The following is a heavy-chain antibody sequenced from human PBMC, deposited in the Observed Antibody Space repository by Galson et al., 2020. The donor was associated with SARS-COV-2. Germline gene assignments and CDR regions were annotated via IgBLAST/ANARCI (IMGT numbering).Heavy chain of an antibody. Sequence: AGSLSLTCAVSGFTFSSYAISWVRQAPRPGLEWVSAISGSGGSTYYADSVKGRFTISRDNSKNTLYLQMNSRRAEDTAVYYCAKDGRRIGITIFGVVNPGWFDPWGQGTLVTVSS. D-gene: IGHD3-3*01. J-gene: IGHJ5*02. CDR1: GFTFSSYA. CDR2: ISGSGGST. CDR3: AKDGRRIGITIFGVVNPGWFDP. V-gene: IGHV3-23*01.